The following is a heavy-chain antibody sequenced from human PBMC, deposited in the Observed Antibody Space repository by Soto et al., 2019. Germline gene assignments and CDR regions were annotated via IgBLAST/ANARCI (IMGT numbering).Heavy chain of an antibody. CDR3: ARVAVVTAEQWYFDL. V-gene: IGHV4-30-4*01. J-gene: IGHJ2*01. CDR1: GGSISSGDYY. Sequence: QVQLQESGPGLVKPSQTLSLTCTVSGGSISSGDYYWSWIRQPPGKGLEWIGYIYSGGTYYNPSLKSRVTISVDTSKNQFSLKLSSVTAADTAVYYWARVAVVTAEQWYFDLWGRGTLVTVSS. D-gene: IGHD2-21*02. CDR2: IYSGGT.